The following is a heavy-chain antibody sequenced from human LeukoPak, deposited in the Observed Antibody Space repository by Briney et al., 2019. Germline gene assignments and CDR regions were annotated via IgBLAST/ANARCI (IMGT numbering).Heavy chain of an antibody. V-gene: IGHV3-21*01. Sequence: GGSLRLSCAASGXSFSTYSMNWVRQAPGKGLEWVSSISSSGSYKYYADSVKGRFTISRDNVKNSLYLQMNSLGDEDTAVHYCAREIEEAFDIWGQGTMVTVSS. CDR1: GXSFSTYS. J-gene: IGHJ3*02. CDR2: ISSSGSYK. CDR3: AREIEEAFDI.